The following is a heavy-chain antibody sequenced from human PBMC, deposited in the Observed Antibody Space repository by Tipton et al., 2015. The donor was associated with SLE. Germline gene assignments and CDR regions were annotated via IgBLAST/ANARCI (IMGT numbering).Heavy chain of an antibody. CDR3: ASTRTYYDFWSAYPFDY. CDR1: GGSFSFYY. Sequence: TLSLTCAVYGGSFSFYYWSWIRQPPGKGLEWIGEINHSGSTNYNQSLKSRVTISIDTSKNQFSLKLSSVTAADTAVYYCASTRTYYDFWSAYPFDYWGQGILVTVSS. CDR2: INHSGST. V-gene: IGHV4-34*01. D-gene: IGHD3-3*01. J-gene: IGHJ4*02.